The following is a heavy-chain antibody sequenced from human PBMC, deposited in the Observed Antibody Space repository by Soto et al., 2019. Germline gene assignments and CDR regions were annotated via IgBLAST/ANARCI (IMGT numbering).Heavy chain of an antibody. V-gene: IGHV3-74*01. CDR1: GFTFSSYW. Sequence: EVQLVESGGGLVQPGGSLRLSCAASGFTFSSYWMHWVRQAPGKGLVWVSRINSDGSSTSYADSVKGRFTISRDNAKNTLYLQMNSLRAEDTAVYYCARDQPRQIPDGDLPGGWFDPWGQGTLVTVSS. CDR2: INSDGSST. CDR3: ARDQPRQIPDGDLPGGWFDP. J-gene: IGHJ5*02. D-gene: IGHD4-17*01.